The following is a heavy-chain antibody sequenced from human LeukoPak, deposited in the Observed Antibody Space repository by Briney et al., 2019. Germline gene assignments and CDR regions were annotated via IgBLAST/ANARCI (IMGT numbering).Heavy chain of an antibody. J-gene: IGHJ6*03. Sequence: SETLSLTCAVYGGSFSGYYWSWIRQPPGKGLEWIGEINHSGSTNYNPPLKSRVTISVDTSKNQFSLKLSSVTAADTAVYYCARGARAALRYYYYYYMDVWGKGTTVTVSS. D-gene: IGHD6-6*01. CDR3: ARGARAALRYYYYYYMDV. CDR1: GGSFSGYY. CDR2: INHSGST. V-gene: IGHV4-34*01.